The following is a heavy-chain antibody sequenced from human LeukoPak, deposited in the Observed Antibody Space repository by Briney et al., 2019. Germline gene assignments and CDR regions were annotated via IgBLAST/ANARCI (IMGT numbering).Heavy chain of an antibody. J-gene: IGHJ5*02. CDR2: IYHSGST. D-gene: IGHD3-22*01. V-gene: IGHV4-38-2*02. CDR3: ARDRGYYYDSSGYGKNNWFDP. CDR1: GYSISSGYY. Sequence: PSETLSLTCAVSGYSISSGYYWGWIRQPPGKGLEWIGSIYHSGSTYYNPSLKSRVTISVDTSKNQFSLKLSSVTAADTAVYYCARDRGYYYDSSGYGKNNWFDPWGQGTLVTVSS.